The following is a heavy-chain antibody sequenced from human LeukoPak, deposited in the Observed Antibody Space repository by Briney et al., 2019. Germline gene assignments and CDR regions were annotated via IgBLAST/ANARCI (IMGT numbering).Heavy chain of an antibody. Sequence: PSETLSLTCAVSGGSISSSNWWSWVRQPPGKGLEWIGEIYHSGSTNYNPSLKSRVTISVDKSKNQFSLQLNSVTPEDTAVYYCARDVVSPNYYYGMDVWGQGTTVTVSS. J-gene: IGHJ6*02. CDR1: GGSISSSNW. CDR2: IYHSGST. CDR3: ARDVVSPNYYYGMDV. V-gene: IGHV4-4*02.